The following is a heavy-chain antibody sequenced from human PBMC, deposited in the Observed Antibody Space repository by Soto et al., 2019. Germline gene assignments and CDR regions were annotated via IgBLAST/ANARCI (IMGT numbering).Heavy chain of an antibody. V-gene: IGHV4-4*07. J-gene: IGHJ4*02. CDR1: GGSISNYY. D-gene: IGHD6-13*01. CDR3: ARQTTYSSSWYDY. CDR2: IYSSGST. Sequence: SETLSLTCTVSGGSISNYYWTWTRQPAGKGLEWIGRIYSSGSTNYNSSLKSRVTMSVDTSKNQFSLKLTSVTAADTAVYYCARQTTYSSSWYDYWGQGTLVTVSS.